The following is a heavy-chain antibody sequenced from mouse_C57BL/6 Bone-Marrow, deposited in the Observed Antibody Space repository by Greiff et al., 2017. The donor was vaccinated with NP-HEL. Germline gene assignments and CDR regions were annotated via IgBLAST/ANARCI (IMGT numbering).Heavy chain of an antibody. Sequence: EVNVVESGGGLVQPGESLKLSCESNEYEFPSHDMSWVRKTPEKRLELVAAINSDGGSTYYPDTMERRFIISRDNTKKTLYLQMSSLRSEDTALYYCARYSNYVESAMDYWGQGTSVTVSS. D-gene: IGHD2-5*01. J-gene: IGHJ4*01. CDR3: ARYSNYVESAMDY. CDR1: EYEFPSHD. V-gene: IGHV5-2*01. CDR2: INSDGGST.